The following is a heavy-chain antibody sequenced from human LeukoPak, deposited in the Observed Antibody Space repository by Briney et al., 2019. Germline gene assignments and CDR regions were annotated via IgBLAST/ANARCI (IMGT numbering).Heavy chain of an antibody. D-gene: IGHD6-6*01. CDR3: VRERLAPRLGGDSYFYMDV. CDR2: TFYWSKWYE. V-gene: IGHV6-1*01. J-gene: IGHJ6*03. CDR1: VDSVSSNSST. Sequence: SQTLSLTCAISVDSVSSNSSTWNWIRQSPSRGLEWLGRTFYWSKWYEDYAPSVKSRLTIDPDTSKNQFSLQLSSVTPEDTATYFCVRERLAPRLGGDSYFYMDVWGEGTTVTVSS.